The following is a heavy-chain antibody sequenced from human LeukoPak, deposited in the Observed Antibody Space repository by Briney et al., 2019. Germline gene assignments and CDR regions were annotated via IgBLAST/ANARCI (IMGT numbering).Heavy chain of an antibody. J-gene: IGHJ4*02. V-gene: IGHV1-18*01. Sequence: ASVKVSCKASGYTFSSFGISWVRQAPGQGLEWMAWINAFNGNTNYAQNFQGRVTMTTDTSTSTAYMDLSNLRSDDTAVYYCARDRVNNSYGSGSGSVYWGQGTLVTVSS. CDR3: ARDRVNNSYGSGSGSVY. CDR2: INAFNGNT. D-gene: IGHD3-10*01. CDR1: GYTFSSFG.